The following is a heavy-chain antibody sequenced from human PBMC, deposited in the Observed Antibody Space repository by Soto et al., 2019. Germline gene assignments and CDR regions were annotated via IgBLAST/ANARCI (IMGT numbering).Heavy chain of an antibody. CDR1: GGSFSGYY. V-gene: IGHV4-34*01. CDR2: INHSGST. CDR3: ARGGVRGVIPDY. D-gene: IGHD3-10*01. Sequence: QVQLQQWGAGLLKPSETLSLTCAVYGGSFSGYYWSWIRQPPGKGLEWIGEINHSGSTNYNPSLKSRVTISVDTAKTQFSLKLSSVTAADAAVYYCARGGVRGVIPDYWGQGTLVTVSS. J-gene: IGHJ4*02.